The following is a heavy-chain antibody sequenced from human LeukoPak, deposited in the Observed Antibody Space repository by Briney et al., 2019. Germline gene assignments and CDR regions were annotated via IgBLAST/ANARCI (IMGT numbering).Heavy chain of an antibody. CDR2: IYYSGST. D-gene: IGHD3-22*01. CDR1: GGSISSGDYY. CDR3: ARPDDFGYYDSSGYYYAHFAFDL. V-gene: IGHV4-39*01. J-gene: IGHJ3*01. Sequence: PSETLSLTCTVSGGSISSGDYYWSWIRQPPGKGLEWIGSIYYSGSTYYNPSLKSRVTISVDTSKNQFSLKLSSVTAADTAVYYCARPDDFGYYDSSGYYYAHFAFDLWGQGTMVTVSS.